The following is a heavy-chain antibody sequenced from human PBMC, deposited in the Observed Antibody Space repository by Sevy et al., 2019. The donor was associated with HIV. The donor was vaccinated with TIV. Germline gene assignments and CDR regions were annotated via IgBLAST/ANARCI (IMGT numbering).Heavy chain of an antibody. D-gene: IGHD4-17*01. CDR3: YMTTADESGY. J-gene: IGHJ4*02. Sequence: SETLSLTCTVSGGSISSYYWSWIRQPPGKGLEWIGYIYYSGSTNYNPSLKSRVTIPVDTSKNQFSLKLSSVTAADTAVYYCYMTTADESGYWGQGTLVTVSS. V-gene: IGHV4-59*01. CDR1: GGSISSYY. CDR2: IYYSGST.